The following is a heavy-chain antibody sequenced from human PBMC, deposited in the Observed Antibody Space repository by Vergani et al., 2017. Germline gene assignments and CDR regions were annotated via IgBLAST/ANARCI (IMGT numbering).Heavy chain of an antibody. D-gene: IGHD4-11*01. CDR3: AKSTVTNVYYYYYYYMDV. Sequence: VQLVESGGGVVQPGRSLRLSCAASGFTVSSNYMSWVRQAPGKGLEWVSVIYSGGSTYYADSVKGRFTISRDNAKNSLYLQMNSLRAEDTAVYYCAKSTVTNVYYYYYYYMDVWGKGTTVTVSS. J-gene: IGHJ6*03. CDR1: GFTVSSNY. CDR2: IYSGGST. V-gene: IGHV3-66*01.